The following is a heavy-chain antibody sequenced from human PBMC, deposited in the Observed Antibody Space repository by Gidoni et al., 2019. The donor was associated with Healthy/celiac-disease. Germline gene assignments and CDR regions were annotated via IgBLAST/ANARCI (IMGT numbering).Heavy chain of an antibody. CDR2: IWYDGSNK. J-gene: IGHJ4*02. V-gene: IGHV3-33*01. CDR1: GFTFSSYG. D-gene: IGHD4-17*01. CDR3: AREGRPTVAHFDY. Sequence: QVQLVESGGGVVQPGRSLRLSCAASGFTFSSYGMHWVRQAPGKGLEWVAVIWYDGSNKYYADSVKGRFTISRDNSKNTLYLQMNSLRAEDTAVYYCAREGRPTVAHFDYWGQGTLVTVSS.